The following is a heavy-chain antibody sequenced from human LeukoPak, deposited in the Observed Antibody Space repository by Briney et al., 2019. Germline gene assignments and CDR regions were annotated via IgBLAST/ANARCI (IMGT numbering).Heavy chain of an antibody. Sequence: PGGSLRLSCAASGFSFSSYSMSWVRQAPGKGLEWVSTISATSNVAYYADSVEARFSVSRDNSNNILYLQMNSLTAANTALYFCAKAGRFYSSTWFHDYWGQGTLVSVSS. D-gene: IGHD3-10*01. J-gene: IGHJ4*02. V-gene: IGHV3-23*01. CDR3: AKAGRFYSSTWFHDY. CDR2: ISATSNVA. CDR1: GFSFSSYS.